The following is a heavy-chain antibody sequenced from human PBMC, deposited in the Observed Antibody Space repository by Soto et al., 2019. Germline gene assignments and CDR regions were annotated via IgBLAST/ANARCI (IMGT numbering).Heavy chain of an antibody. V-gene: IGHV3-11*01. CDR2: ISSSGSTI. CDR1: GFTFSDYY. J-gene: IGHJ4*02. D-gene: IGHD5-18*01. CDR3: ARLVLRDTAMEVLDY. Sequence: PGGSLRLSCAASGFTFSDYYMSWIRQAPGKGLEWVSYISSSGSTIYYADTVKGRFTISRENAKNSLYQQMNRLRAEDTAVYYCARLVLRDTAMEVLDYWGQGTLVTVSS.